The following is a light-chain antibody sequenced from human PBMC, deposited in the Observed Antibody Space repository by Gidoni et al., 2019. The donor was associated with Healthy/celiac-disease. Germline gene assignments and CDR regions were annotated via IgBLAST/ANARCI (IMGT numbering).Light chain of an antibody. J-gene: IGKJ1*01. CDR3: QRYNSYSS. CDR1: QSISSW. V-gene: IGKV1-5*03. CDR2: KAS. Sequence: DIQMTQLPSTLSASVGDRVTITCRASQSISSWLAWYQQKPGQAPKLLIYKASSLESGVPSSFSGSGSGTEFTLTISSLQPDDFATYYCQRYNSYSSFGPXTKVEIK.